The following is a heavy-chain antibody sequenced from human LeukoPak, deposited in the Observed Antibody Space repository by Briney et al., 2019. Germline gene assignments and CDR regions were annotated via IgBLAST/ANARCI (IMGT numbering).Heavy chain of an antibody. V-gene: IGHV3-48*01. CDR2: ISSSSSTI. D-gene: IGHD1-26*01. Sequence: GGSLRLSCAASGFTFSSYSMNWVRQAPGKGLEWVSYISSSSSTIYYADSVKGRFTISRDNAKNSLYLQMNSLSAEDTAVYYCAVDPGATPAAFDIWGQGTMVTVSS. CDR3: AVDPGATPAAFDI. J-gene: IGHJ3*02. CDR1: GFTFSSYS.